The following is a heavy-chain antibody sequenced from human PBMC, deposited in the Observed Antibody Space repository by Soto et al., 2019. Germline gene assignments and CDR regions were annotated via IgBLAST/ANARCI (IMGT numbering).Heavy chain of an antibody. CDR2: ISSSSSYI. D-gene: IGHD3-3*01. CDR1: GFTFSSYS. CDR3: ARVRRYYDFWSGAFDI. J-gene: IGHJ3*02. Sequence: GESLKISCAASGFTFSSYSMNWVRQAPGKGLEWVSSISSSSSYIYYADSVKGRFTISRDNAKNSLYLQMNSLRAEDTALYYCARVRRYYDFWSGAFDIWGQGTMVTVSS. V-gene: IGHV3-21*01.